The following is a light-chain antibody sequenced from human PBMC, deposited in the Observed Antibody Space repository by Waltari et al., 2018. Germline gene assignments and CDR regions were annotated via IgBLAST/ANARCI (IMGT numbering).Light chain of an antibody. J-gene: IGKJ3*01. V-gene: IGKV1-39*01. Sequence: DIQMTQSPSSLSASVGDRVTITCRASQRISSYLNWYQQKPGKGPKLLIYAASSLQSGGPSRFSGSGSGTEFTLTIRSLQPEEFATYYCQQSYSTPPFTFGPGTKVDIK. CDR1: QRISSY. CDR3: QQSYSTPPFT. CDR2: AAS.